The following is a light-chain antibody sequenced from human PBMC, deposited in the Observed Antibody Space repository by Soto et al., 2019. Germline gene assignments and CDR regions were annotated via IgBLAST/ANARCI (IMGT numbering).Light chain of an antibody. CDR3: QQYNSWWT. Sequence: EIVMTQSPATLSVSPGERATLSCRASQSVSSNLAWYQQKPGQAPRLLIYGASTRATGIPARFSGSGSGTEITLTISRLQSEDFAVYYWQQYNSWWTFGQGTKVEIK. CDR1: QSVSSN. J-gene: IGKJ1*01. V-gene: IGKV3-15*01. CDR2: GAS.